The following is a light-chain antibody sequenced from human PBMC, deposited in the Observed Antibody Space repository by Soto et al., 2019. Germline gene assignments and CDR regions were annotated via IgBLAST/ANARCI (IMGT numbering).Light chain of an antibody. CDR3: QQYENLPT. V-gene: IGKV1-33*01. CDR1: QNIKNY. Sequence: DIQMTQSPSSLSASVGDRVTITCQASQNIKNYLNWYQQTPGRAPKILIYDASNLEAGVPSRFRGSGSGTDFTFTIRRLQPEDIATYYCQQYENLPTFGQGTRLEIK. J-gene: IGKJ5*01. CDR2: DAS.